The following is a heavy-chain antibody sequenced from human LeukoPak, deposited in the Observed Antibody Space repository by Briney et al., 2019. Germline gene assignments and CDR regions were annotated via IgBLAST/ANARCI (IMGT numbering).Heavy chain of an antibody. J-gene: IGHJ5*02. CDR3: AREVVAATLSWFDP. CDR1: GYTFTSYG. Sequence: ASVKVSCKASGYTFTSYGISWVRQAPGQGLEWRGWISAYNGNTNYAQKLQGRVTMTTDTSTSTAYMELRSLRSDDTAVYYCAREVVAATLSWFDPWGQGTLVTVSS. CDR2: ISAYNGNT. D-gene: IGHD2-15*01. V-gene: IGHV1-18*01.